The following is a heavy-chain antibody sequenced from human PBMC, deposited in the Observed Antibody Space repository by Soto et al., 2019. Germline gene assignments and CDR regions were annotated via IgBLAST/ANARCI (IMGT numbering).Heavy chain of an antibody. CDR3: ASLMSSGYYYGMDV. Sequence: SVKVSCKASGYTFTGNYMHWVRQAPGQGLEWMGRIIPILGIANYAQKFQGRVTITADKSTSTAYMELSSLRSEDTAVYYCASLMSSGYYYGMDVWGQGTTVTVSS. V-gene: IGHV1-69*02. J-gene: IGHJ6*02. CDR2: IIPILGIA. D-gene: IGHD3-10*01. CDR1: GYTFTGNY.